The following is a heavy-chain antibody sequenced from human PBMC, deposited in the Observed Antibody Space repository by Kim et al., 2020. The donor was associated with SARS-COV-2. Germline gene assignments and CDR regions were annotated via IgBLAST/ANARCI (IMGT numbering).Heavy chain of an antibody. Sequence: SETLSLTCTVSGGSISSGDCYWSWIRQPPGKGLEWYGYISYSGSTYYNPSLKSRVTISLDTSKNPFSLKLTSVTAADTAVYYCARDRGAVHRSVYDYGLDVWGQGTTVTVSS. CDR3: ARDRGAVHRSVYDYGLDV. V-gene: IGHV4-30-4*01. J-gene: IGHJ6*02. CDR2: ISYSGST. D-gene: IGHD3-3*01. CDR1: GGSISSGDCY.